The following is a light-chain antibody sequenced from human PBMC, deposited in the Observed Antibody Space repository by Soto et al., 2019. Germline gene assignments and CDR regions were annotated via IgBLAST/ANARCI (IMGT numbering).Light chain of an antibody. V-gene: IGLV1-44*01. CDR3: AAWDDSMSGWV. J-gene: IGLJ3*02. Sequence: QSVLTQPPSASGTPGQRVSISCSGSSTNIGRNSISWYQNLPGTAPKLLIYTNNQRPSGVPARFSCSKSGTSASLAISGLQSEDEDDYYCAAWDDSMSGWVFGGGTKLTVL. CDR2: TNN. CDR1: STNIGRNS.